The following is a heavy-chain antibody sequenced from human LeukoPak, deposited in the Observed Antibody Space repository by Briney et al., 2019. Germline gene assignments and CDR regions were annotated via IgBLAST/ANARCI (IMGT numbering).Heavy chain of an antibody. CDR1: GFAFSTYG. CDR2: VRSDGSHD. J-gene: IGHJ4*02. Sequence: GGSLRLSCVASGFAFSTYGMHWVRQAPGKGLEWVAYVRSDGSHDSYADSVKGRFTISRDNAKNSLYLQMNSLRAEDTAVYYCARANSLGYWGQGTLVTVSS. CDR3: ARANSLGY. V-gene: IGHV3-30*02. D-gene: IGHD2/OR15-2a*01.